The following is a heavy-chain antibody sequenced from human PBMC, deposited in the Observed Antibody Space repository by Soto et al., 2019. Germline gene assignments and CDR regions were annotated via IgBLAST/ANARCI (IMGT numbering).Heavy chain of an antibody. V-gene: IGHV3-33*01. CDR1: GFTFSSYG. J-gene: IGHJ6*02. Sequence: GGSLRLSCAASGFTFSSYGMHWVRQAPGKGLEWVSVIWYYGSNKYYADFVKGRFTISRDNSKKPLYLKMNSLRAEDTGVYYCARDISGWLLRPRKYYYYGMDVWGQGTTVTVSS. CDR2: IWYYGSNK. D-gene: IGHD5-12*01. CDR3: ARDISGWLLRPRKYYYYGMDV.